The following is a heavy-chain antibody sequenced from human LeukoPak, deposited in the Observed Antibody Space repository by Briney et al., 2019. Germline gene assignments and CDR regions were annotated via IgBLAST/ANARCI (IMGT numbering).Heavy chain of an antibody. D-gene: IGHD6-13*01. CDR3: AREEGAPIAAANV. Sequence: ASVKVSCKASGYTFTTYYISWVRQAPGQGLEWMGWISAYNGNTNYARKFQGRVTMTTDTSTSTAYMELRSLRSDDTAVYYCAREEGAPIAAANVWGLGTMVIVS. CDR1: GYTFTTYY. CDR2: ISAYNGNT. J-gene: IGHJ3*01. V-gene: IGHV1-18*01.